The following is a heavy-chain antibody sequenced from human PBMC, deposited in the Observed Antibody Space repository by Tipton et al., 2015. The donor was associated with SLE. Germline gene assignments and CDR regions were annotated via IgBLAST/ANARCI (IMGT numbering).Heavy chain of an antibody. J-gene: IGHJ6*02. CDR1: GGSISSGGYY. CDR3: AIYGYYYYYGMDV. D-gene: IGHD3-16*01. V-gene: IGHV4-39*07. CDR2: IYYSGST. Sequence: TLSLTCTVSGGSISSGGYYWGWIRQPPGKGLEWIGSIYYSGSTYYNPSLKSRVTISVDTSKNQFSLKLSSVTAADTAVYYCAIYGYYYYYGMDVWGQGTTVTVSS.